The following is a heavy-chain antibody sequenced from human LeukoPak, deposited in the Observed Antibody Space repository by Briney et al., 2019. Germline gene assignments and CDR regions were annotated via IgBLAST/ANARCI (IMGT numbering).Heavy chain of an antibody. CDR2: IYYSGST. CDR1: GGSISSYY. V-gene: IGHV4-59*01. Sequence: LETLSLTCTVSGGSISSYYWSWIRQPPGKGLEGIGYIYYSGSTNYNPSLKSRVTISVDTSKNQFSLKLSSVTAADTAVYYCARVRGRNAFDIWGQGTMVTVSS. J-gene: IGHJ3*02. CDR3: ARVRGRNAFDI.